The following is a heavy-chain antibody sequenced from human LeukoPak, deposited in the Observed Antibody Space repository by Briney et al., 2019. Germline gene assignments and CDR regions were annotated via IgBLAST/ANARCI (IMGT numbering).Heavy chain of an antibody. CDR2: INTDGSTT. Sequence: GGSLRLSCAASGFTFNNYWMHWVRQAPGKGLVWVSRINTDGSTTSYADSVKGRFTISRDNAKNTLYLQMNSLRAEDTAVYYCTRDPRNLGFDPWGQGTLATVSS. CDR1: GFTFNNYW. V-gene: IGHV3-74*01. CDR3: TRDPRNLGFDP. J-gene: IGHJ5*02.